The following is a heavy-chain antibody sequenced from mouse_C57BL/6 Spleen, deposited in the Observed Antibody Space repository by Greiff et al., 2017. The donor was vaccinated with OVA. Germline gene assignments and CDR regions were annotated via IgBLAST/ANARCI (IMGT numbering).Heavy chain of an antibody. J-gene: IGHJ4*01. CDR3: ARRGSNYEGYAMDY. Sequence: VQLQQPGAELVKPGASVKLSCKASGYTFTSYWMHWVKQRPGQGLEWIGMIHPNSGSTNYNEKFKSKATLTVDKSSSTAYMQLSSLTSEDSAVYYCARRGSNYEGYAMDYWGQGTSVTVSS. CDR2: IHPNSGST. V-gene: IGHV1-64*01. CDR1: GYTFTSYW. D-gene: IGHD2-5*01.